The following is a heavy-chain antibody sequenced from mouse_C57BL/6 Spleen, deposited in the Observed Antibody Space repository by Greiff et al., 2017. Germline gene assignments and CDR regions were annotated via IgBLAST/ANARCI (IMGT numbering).Heavy chain of an antibody. CDR1: GFSLTSYG. CDR3: ARSPTNWDVYFDY. CDR2: IWSGGST. D-gene: IGHD4-1*01. J-gene: IGHJ2*01. Sequence: VKLQQSGPGLVQPSQSLSITCTVSGFSLTSYGVHWVRQSPGKGLEWLGVIWSGGSTDYNAAVISRLSISKDNAKSQVFFKMNSLQADDTAIYYCARSPTNWDVYFDYWGQGTTLTVSS. V-gene: IGHV2-2*01.